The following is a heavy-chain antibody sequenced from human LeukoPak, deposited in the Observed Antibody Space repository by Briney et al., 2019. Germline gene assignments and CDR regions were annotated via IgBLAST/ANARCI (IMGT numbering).Heavy chain of an antibody. CDR3: ARYSGRPYFQH. CDR1: GGSISSSDYY. J-gene: IGHJ1*01. V-gene: IGHV4-39*01. D-gene: IGHD1-26*01. CDR2: MYYSGST. Sequence: SEALSLTCTVSGGSISSSDYYRGWIRQPPGKGLEWIGSMYYSGSTYYNPSLKSRVTISVDTSKNQFSLKLSSVTAADTAVYYCARYSGRPYFQHWGQGTLVTVSS.